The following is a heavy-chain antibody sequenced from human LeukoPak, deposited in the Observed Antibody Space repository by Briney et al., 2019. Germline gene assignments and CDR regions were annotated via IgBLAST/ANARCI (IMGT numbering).Heavy chain of an antibody. Sequence: SVTVSCKASGGTFSSYAISWVRQAPGQGLEWMGGIIPIFGTANYAQKFQGRVTITADESTSTAYMELSSLRSEDTAVYYCARGRANIAAAGTFDYWGQGTLVTVSS. J-gene: IGHJ4*02. CDR2: IIPIFGTA. D-gene: IGHD6-13*01. CDR1: GGTFSSYA. V-gene: IGHV1-69*13. CDR3: ARGRANIAAAGTFDY.